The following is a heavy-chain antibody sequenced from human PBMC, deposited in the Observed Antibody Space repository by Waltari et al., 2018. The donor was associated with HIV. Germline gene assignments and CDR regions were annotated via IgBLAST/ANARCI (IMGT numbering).Heavy chain of an antibody. CDR1: GGSFSGYY. Sequence: QVQLQQWGAGLLKPSETLSLTCAVYGGSFSGYYWSWIRQPPGKGLEWIGEINHSGSTNYNPSLKSRVTISVATSNRQFSLRLRSVTAADTAVYYCARTPPTTVVTPDAFDIWGQGTMVTVSS. CDR3: ARTPPTTVVTPDAFDI. J-gene: IGHJ3*02. CDR2: INHSGST. V-gene: IGHV4-34*01. D-gene: IGHD4-17*01.